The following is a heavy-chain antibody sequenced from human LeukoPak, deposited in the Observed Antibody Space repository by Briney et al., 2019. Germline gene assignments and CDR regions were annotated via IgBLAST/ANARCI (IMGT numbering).Heavy chain of an antibody. J-gene: IGHJ6*03. CDR2: IYTSGST. CDR1: GGSISSDTYY. D-gene: IGHD3-22*01. CDR3: ARDLHDSSGYYSRYYYYYMDV. V-gene: IGHV4-61*02. Sequence: SETLSLTCTVSGGSISSDTYYWSWIRQPAGKGLEWIGRIYTSGSTNYNPSLKSRVTISVDTSKNQFSLKLSSVTAADTAVYYCARDLHDSSGYYSRYYYYYMDVWGKGTSVTISS.